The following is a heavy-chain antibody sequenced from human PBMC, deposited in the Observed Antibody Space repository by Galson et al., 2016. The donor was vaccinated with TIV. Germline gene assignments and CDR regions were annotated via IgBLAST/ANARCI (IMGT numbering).Heavy chain of an antibody. CDR3: ARELHWSGRDY. Sequence: SLRLSCAASGFTFSGSWMSWVRQAPGKGLEWVANIKQDGSEKYYVNSVKGRFTISRDNAKDSVYLQMDSLRAEDTAVYYCARELHWSGRDYWGQGTLATVSS. CDR2: IKQDGSEK. D-gene: IGHD3-3*01. CDR1: GFTFSGSW. V-gene: IGHV3-7*01. J-gene: IGHJ4*02.